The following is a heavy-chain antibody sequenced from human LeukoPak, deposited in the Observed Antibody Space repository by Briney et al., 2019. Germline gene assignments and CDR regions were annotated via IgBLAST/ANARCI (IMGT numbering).Heavy chain of an antibody. CDR1: GFTFSTYA. CDR2: ISFDVRNR. D-gene: IGHD2-8*01. V-gene: IGHV3-30*07. CDR3: ARGYCNNVECYIDY. J-gene: IGHJ4*02. Sequence: PGGSLRLSCAASGFTFSTYAIHWVRQAPGKGIEWVAVISFDVRNRYYADSVKDRFTISRDNSKSTLYLQMNSLRAEDTAVYYCARGYCNNVECYIDYWGQGTLVTVSS.